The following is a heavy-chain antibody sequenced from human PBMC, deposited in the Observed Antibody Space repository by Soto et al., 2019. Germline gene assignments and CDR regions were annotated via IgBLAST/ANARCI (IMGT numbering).Heavy chain of an antibody. Sequence: EVQLLDSGGGLVQPGGSLRLSCAASGFTFSNYAMTWVRQGPGKGLEWVSGISGRGGRSYYADSVKGRFTISRDNSKSTSYLQMNSLRAEDTAVYYCAKAYFVWSSEQPYYFDYWGQGTLVTVSS. D-gene: IGHD3-16*01. V-gene: IGHV3-23*01. CDR3: AKAYFVWSSEQPYYFDY. J-gene: IGHJ4*02. CDR1: GFTFSNYA. CDR2: ISGRGGRS.